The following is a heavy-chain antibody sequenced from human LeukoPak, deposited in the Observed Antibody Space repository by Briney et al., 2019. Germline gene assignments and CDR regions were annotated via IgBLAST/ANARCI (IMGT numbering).Heavy chain of an antibody. V-gene: IGHV3-7*01. CDR3: AREASVRFLEWLLPNWFDP. CDR1: GFTFSSYW. D-gene: IGHD3-3*01. Sequence: GGSLRLSCAASGFTFSSYWMSWVRQAPGKGLEWVANIKRDGSEKYYVDSVKGRFAISRDNAKNSLYLQMNSLRAEDTAVYYCAREASVRFLEWLLPNWFDPWGQGTLVTVSS. CDR2: IKRDGSEK. J-gene: IGHJ5*02.